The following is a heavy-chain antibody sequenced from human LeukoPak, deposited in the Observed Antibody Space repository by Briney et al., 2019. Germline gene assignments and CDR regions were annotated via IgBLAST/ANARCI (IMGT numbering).Heavy chain of an antibody. J-gene: IGHJ4*02. CDR2: IKQDGSEK. Sequence: GGSLRLSCAASGVSFSSCWMSWVRQAPGKGLEWVANIKQDGSEKYYVDSVKGRFTISRDNAKNSLYLQMNSLRAEDTAVYYCARGSATAGLDYWGQGTLVTVSS. V-gene: IGHV3-7*01. CDR1: GVSFSSCW. CDR3: ARGSATAGLDY. D-gene: IGHD2-15*01.